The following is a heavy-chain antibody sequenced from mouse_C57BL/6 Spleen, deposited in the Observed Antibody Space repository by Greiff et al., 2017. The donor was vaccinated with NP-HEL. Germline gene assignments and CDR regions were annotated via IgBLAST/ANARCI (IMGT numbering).Heavy chain of an antibody. V-gene: IGHV1-26*01. Sequence: EVQLQQSGPELVKPGASVKISCKASGYTFTDYYMNWVKQSHGKSLEWIGDINPNNGGTSYNQKFKGKATLTVDKSSSTAYMELRSLTSEDSAVYYCASREGLLPGAYWGQGTLVTVSA. CDR1: GYTFTDYY. CDR3: ASREGLLPGAY. J-gene: IGHJ3*01. D-gene: IGHD1-1*01. CDR2: INPNNGGT.